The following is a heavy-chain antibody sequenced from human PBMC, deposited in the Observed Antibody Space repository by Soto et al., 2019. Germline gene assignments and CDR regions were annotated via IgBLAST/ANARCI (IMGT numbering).Heavy chain of an antibody. D-gene: IGHD2-15*01. CDR1: GGSISSGNYY. CDR3: ATMGTPATGLYFFDY. CDR2: ISYSGST. Sequence: QVQLQESGPGLVKPSQTLSLTCTVSGGSISSGNYYWSWIRQPPGKGLEWIGFISYSGSTYYSTSLKSRVTISVDTSKSQCSLNRSFVTAADTAVYYCATMGTPATGLYFFDYWGQGSMVTVSS. J-gene: IGHJ4*02. V-gene: IGHV4-30-4*01.